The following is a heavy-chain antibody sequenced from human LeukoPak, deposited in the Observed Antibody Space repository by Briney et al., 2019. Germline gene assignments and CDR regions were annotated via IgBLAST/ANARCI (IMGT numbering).Heavy chain of an antibody. CDR2: ISSSGSTI. CDR3: ARDYDILTGYSY. V-gene: IGHV3-48*03. J-gene: IGHJ4*02. Sequence: PGGSLRLSCAASGFTFSSYEMNWVRQAPGKGLEWVSYISSSGSTIYYADSVKGRFTISRDDAKNSLYLQMNSLRAEDTAVYYCARDYDILTGYSYWGQGTLVTVSS. D-gene: IGHD3-9*01. CDR1: GFTFSSYE.